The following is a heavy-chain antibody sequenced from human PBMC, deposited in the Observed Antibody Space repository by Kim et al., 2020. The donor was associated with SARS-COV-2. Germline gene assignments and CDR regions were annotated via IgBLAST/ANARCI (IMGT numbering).Heavy chain of an antibody. D-gene: IGHD2-2*01. V-gene: IGHV3-30-3*01. J-gene: IGHJ5*02. CDR3: ARDRSPAAYQLLTKKTNNWFDP. Sequence: GGSLRLSCAASGFTFSSYAMHWVRQAPGKGLEWVAVISYDGSNKYYADSVKGRFTISRDNSKNTLYLQMNSLRAEDTAVYYCARDRSPAAYQLLTKKTNNWFDPWGQGTLVTVSS. CDR2: ISYDGSNK. CDR1: GFTFSSYA.